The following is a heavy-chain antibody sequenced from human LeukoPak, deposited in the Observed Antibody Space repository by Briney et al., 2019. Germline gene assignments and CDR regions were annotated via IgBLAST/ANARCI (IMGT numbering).Heavy chain of an antibody. CDR2: ISSSGDSL. CDR3: AREKGE. CDR1: GFTFSDNY. Sequence: PGGSLRPSCAASGFTFSDNYMTWIRQAPGKGLDWVSWISSSGDSLHYADSVKGRFTVSRDNAKSSLYLQMNSLRAEDTAVYYCAREKGEWGQGTLVTVSS. J-gene: IGHJ4*02. V-gene: IGHV3-11*01. D-gene: IGHD3-16*01.